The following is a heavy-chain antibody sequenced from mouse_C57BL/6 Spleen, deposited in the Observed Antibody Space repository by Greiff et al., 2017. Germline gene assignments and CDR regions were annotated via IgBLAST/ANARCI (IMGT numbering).Heavy chain of an antibody. Sequence: QVQLQQSGPELVKPGASVKISCKASGYAFSSSWMNWVKQRPGKGLEWIGRIYPGDGDTNYNGQFKGKATLTADKSSSTAYMQLSSLTSEDSAVYFCARGIYDGYYHYFDDWGQGTTLTVAS. V-gene: IGHV1-82*01. CDR1: GYAFSSSW. CDR3: ARGIYDGYYHYFDD. D-gene: IGHD2-3*01. J-gene: IGHJ2*01. CDR2: IYPGDGDT.